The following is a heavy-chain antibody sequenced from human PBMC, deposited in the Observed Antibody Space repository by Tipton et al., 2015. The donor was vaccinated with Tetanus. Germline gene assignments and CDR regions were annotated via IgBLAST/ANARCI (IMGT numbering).Heavy chain of an antibody. CDR2: IRSKAYGGAT. V-gene: IGHV3-49*03. Sequence: RSLRLSCTASGFSFGDYAMSWFRQAPGKGLEWVGFIRSKAYGGATEYAAAVIGRFIISSDDSQSIAYLQMNSLKTEDTAVYYCTRDGEYNWNFGLASWGQGILVSFSS. CDR1: GFSFGDYA. J-gene: IGHJ5*02. CDR3: TRDGEYNWNFGLAS. D-gene: IGHD1-7*01.